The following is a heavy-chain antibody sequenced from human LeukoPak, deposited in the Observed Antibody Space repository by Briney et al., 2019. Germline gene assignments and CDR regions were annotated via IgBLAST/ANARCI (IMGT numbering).Heavy chain of an antibody. V-gene: IGHV4-39*07. J-gene: IGHJ6*03. CDR1: GDSITNSSYY. CDR2: FSYSRST. Sequence: PSETLSLTCTVSGDSITNSSYYWGWVRQPPGKGLEWIGTFSYSRSTYYNPSLKSRVTISVDTSKNQFSLKLSSVTAADTAVYYCARVIQRIGGYFYYMDVWGKGTTVTVSS. CDR3: ARVIQRIGGYFYYMDV. D-gene: IGHD5-18*01.